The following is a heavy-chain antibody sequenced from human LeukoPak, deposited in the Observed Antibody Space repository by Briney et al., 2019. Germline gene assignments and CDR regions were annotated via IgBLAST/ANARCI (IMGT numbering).Heavy chain of an antibody. Sequence: ASVKVSCKVSGYTLTELSMHWVRRAPGKGLEWMGGFDPEDGETIYAQKFQGRVTMTEDTSTDTAYMELSSLRSEDTAVYYCATGLRMVRGLYIWGQGTMVTVSS. J-gene: IGHJ3*02. CDR3: ATGLRMVRGLYI. V-gene: IGHV1-24*01. D-gene: IGHD3-10*01. CDR1: GYTLTELS. CDR2: FDPEDGET.